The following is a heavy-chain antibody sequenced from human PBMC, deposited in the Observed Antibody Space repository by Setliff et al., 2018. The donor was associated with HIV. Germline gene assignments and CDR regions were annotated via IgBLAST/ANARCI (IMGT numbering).Heavy chain of an antibody. J-gene: IGHJ6*03. CDR3: ARGGELRFFDPMSGSEYYYYYMDL. Sequence: SETLSLTCTVSGDSISSGSYYWSWIRQPAGKGLEWIGHIYTSGSTNYNPSLKSRFTISLDTSKNQFSLKLSSVTAANTAVYYCARGGELRFFDPMSGSEYYYYYMDLWGKGTMVTVSS. CDR2: IYTSGST. CDR1: GDSISSGSYY. D-gene: IGHD3-9*01. V-gene: IGHV4-61*09.